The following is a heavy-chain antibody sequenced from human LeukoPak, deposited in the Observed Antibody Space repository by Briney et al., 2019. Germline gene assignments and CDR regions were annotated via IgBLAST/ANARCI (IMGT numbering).Heavy chain of an antibody. CDR2: IIPISGSA. CDR1: GGTFSTYA. V-gene: IGHV1-69*05. D-gene: IGHD6-19*01. J-gene: IGHJ3*02. CDR3: ARDLRLAHAFDI. Sequence: SVKVSCKASGGTFSTYAISWVRQAPGQGLEWMGGIIPISGSAKYTQKFQGRVTITTDESTSTAYMELSSLRSEDTAVYYCARDLRLAHAFDIWGQGTMVTVSS.